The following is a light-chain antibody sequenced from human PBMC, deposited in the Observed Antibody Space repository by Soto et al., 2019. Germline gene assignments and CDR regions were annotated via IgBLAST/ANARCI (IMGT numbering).Light chain of an antibody. J-gene: IGKJ3*01. CDR2: DAS. CDR3: QQSYNTPFT. CDR1: QSINSF. Sequence: DIQMTQSPSSLSASEGDRVTITCRASQSINSFLNWYQQKSGKAPKLLIYDASTLQSGVPSRFSGSGSETEFTLTITSLQPDDVATYYCQQSYNTPFTFGPGTKVDVK. V-gene: IGKV1-39*01.